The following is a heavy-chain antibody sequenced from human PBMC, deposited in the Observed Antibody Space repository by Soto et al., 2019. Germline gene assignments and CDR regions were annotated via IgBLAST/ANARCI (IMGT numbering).Heavy chain of an antibody. D-gene: IGHD1-26*01. Sequence: QVQLVESGGGVVQPGRSLRLSCAASGFTFSNFGIHWVRQAPGKGLEWVAVIWYDGSKKSYADSVRGRFTVSRDNSKNTVYLQMDSLRVEDTAVYYCARYVWELRRATGDFDHWGQGTQVTVSS. J-gene: IGHJ4*02. CDR2: IWYDGSKK. CDR3: ARYVWELRRATGDFDH. CDR1: GFTFSNFG. V-gene: IGHV3-33*01.